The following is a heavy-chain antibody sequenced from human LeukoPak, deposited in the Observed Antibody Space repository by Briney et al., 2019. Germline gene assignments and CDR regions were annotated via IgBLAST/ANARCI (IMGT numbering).Heavy chain of an antibody. Sequence: GASVKXSCKASGYTFTSYGISWVRQAPGQGLEGMGWISAYNGNTNYAQKLQGRVKITTEKKTRKDYMELKRLRSGDTAVYYCARGLVPAAIPGAFDIWGQGTMVTVSS. D-gene: IGHD2-2*02. CDR1: GYTFTSYG. CDR3: ARGLVPAAIPGAFDI. V-gene: IGHV1-18*01. J-gene: IGHJ3*02. CDR2: ISAYNGNT.